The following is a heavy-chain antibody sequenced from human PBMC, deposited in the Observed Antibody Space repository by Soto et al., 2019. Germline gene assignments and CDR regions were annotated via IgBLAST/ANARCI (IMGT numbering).Heavy chain of an antibody. CDR2: ITSSGSTI. V-gene: IGHV3-11*01. J-gene: IGHJ4*02. D-gene: IGHD6-19*01. CDR1: GCPYCHYY. Sequence: PLRLSGASSGCPYCHYYMSWIRQDPGKGLEWVSYITSSGSTIYYADSVKGRFTISRDKAKNSLYLQMNGLRAEDTVVYYCARENEQWVDADNWGQGTLVTV. CDR3: ARENEQWVDADN.